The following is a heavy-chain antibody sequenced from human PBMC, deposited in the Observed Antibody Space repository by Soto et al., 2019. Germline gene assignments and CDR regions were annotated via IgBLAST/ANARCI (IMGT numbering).Heavy chain of an antibody. V-gene: IGHV3-72*01. Sequence: EVQLVESGGGLVEPGGSLGLSCAASGFIFSDHYMDWVRQAPGKGLEWIGRVRDKANGYTTEYAASVRGRFTVSRDDSKNSLDLQMNSLQIEDTAMYYCVRNLASGGTYYIDYWGQGTLVTVSS. J-gene: IGHJ4*02. CDR3: VRNLASGGTYYIDY. D-gene: IGHD1-26*01. CDR1: GFIFSDHY. CDR2: VRDKANGYTT.